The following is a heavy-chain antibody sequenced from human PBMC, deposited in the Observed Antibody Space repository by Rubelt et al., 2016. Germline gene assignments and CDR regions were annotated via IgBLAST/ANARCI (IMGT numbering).Heavy chain of an antibody. V-gene: IGHV1-3*01. CDR3: ARDLSSFPWNYGTLQH. CDR1: GYTFTSYA. J-gene: IGHJ1*01. Sequence: QVQLVQSGAEVKKPGASVKVSCKASGYTFTSYAMHWVRQAPGQRLEWMGWINAGNGNTKYSQKFHGRVTITRDTSASTAYMELSILRSEDTAVYYCARDLSSFPWNYGTLQHWGQGTLVTVSS. CDR2: INAGNGNT. D-gene: IGHD1-7*01.